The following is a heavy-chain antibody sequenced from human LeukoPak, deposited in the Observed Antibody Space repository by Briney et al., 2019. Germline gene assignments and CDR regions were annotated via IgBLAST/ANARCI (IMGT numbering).Heavy chain of an antibody. Sequence: GGSLRLSCAASGFTFSSYSMNWVRQAPGKGLEWVSSISSSSSYIYYADSVKGRFTISRDNAKNSLYLQMNSLRAEDTAVYYCARDPILFTMVPNWFDPGGQGTLVTVSS. D-gene: IGHD3-10*01. CDR1: GFTFSSYS. CDR2: ISSSSSYI. J-gene: IGHJ5*02. CDR3: ARDPILFTMVPNWFDP. V-gene: IGHV3-21*01.